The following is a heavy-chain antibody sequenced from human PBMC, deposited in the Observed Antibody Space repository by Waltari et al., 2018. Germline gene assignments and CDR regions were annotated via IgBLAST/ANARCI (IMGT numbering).Heavy chain of an antibody. V-gene: IGHV3-7*04. CDR2: IKQDGSEK. J-gene: IGHJ4*02. Sequence: EVQLVESGGGLVQPGGSLRLSCAASGFTFSSYWMSWVSQAPGKGLEWVANIKQDGSEKYYVDSVKGRFTISRDNAKNSLYLQMNSLRAEDTAVYYCAKGIYCSSTSCYLGFDYWGQGTLVTVSS. CDR1: GFTFSSYW. D-gene: IGHD2-2*01. CDR3: AKGIYCSSTSCYLGFDY.